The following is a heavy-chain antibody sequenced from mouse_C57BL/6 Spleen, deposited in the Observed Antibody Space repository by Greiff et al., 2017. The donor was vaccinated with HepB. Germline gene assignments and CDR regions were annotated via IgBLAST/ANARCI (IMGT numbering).Heavy chain of an antibody. Sequence: EVKLVESGGGLVQRGGSMKLSCAASGFTFSDAWMDWVRQSPEKGLEWVAEIRNKANNHATYYAESVKGRFTISRDDSKSSVYLQMNSLRAEDTGIYYCTRLIRGVYFDYWGQGTTLTVSS. CDR2: IRNKANNHAT. CDR1: GFTFSDAW. V-gene: IGHV6-6*01. CDR3: TRLIRGVYFDY. D-gene: IGHD3-2*02. J-gene: IGHJ2*01.